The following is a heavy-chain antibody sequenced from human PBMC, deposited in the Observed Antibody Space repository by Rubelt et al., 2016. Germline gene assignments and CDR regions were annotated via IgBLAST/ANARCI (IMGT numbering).Heavy chain of an antibody. J-gene: IGHJ3*02. D-gene: IGHD3-3*02. CDR2: IYYSGST. CDR3: ARGRYIFGPAFDI. CDR1: GGSISSSSYY. V-gene: IGHV4-39*07. Sequence: QLQLQESGPGLVKPSETLSLTCTVSGGSISSSSYYWGWIRQPPGKGLEWIGSIYYSGSTYYNPSLKGRVTRSVETSKNQFSLKLGSVTAADTAVDYCARGRYIFGPAFDIWGQGTMVTVSS.